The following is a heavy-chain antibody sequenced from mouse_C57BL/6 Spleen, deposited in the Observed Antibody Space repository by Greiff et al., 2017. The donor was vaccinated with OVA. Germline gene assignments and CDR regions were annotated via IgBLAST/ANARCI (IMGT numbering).Heavy chain of an antibody. J-gene: IGHJ3*01. D-gene: IGHD2-3*01. Sequence: DVKLQESGPGLVKPSQSLSLTCSVTGYSITSGYYWNWIRQFPGNKLEWMGYISYDGSNNYNPSLKNRISITRDTSKNQFFLKLNSVTTEDTATYYCARGIDGYPFAYWGQGTLVTVSA. CDR2: ISYDGSN. CDR3: ARGIDGYPFAY. V-gene: IGHV3-6*01. CDR1: GYSITSGYY.